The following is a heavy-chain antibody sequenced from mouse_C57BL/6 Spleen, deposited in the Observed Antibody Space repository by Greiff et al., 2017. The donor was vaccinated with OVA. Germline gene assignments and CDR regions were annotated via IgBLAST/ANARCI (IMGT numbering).Heavy chain of an antibody. J-gene: IGHJ1*03. CDR1: GFTFSDYG. Sequence: EVNVVESGGGLVKPGGSLKLSCAASGFTFSDYGMHWVRQAPEKGLEWVAYISSGSSTIYYADTVKGRFTISRDNAKNTLFLQMTSLRSEDTAMYYCARPFYYGSSYGYFDVWGTGTTVTVSS. V-gene: IGHV5-17*01. CDR2: ISSGSSTI. CDR3: ARPFYYGSSYGYFDV. D-gene: IGHD1-1*01.